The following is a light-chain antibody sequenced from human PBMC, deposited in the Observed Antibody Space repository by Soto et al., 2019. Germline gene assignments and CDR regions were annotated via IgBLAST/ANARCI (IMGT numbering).Light chain of an antibody. V-gene: IGLV1-44*01. CDR1: SSNIGSNT. CDR3: ATWDDSLNGWV. J-gene: IGLJ3*02. Sequence: QSVLTQPPSASGTPGQRVTISCSGSSSNIGSNTVNWYQQFPGTAPKLLIYSNTQRPSGVPARFSDSKSGTSASLAISGLQSEDEADYYCATWDDSLNGWVFGGGTKLTVL. CDR2: SNT.